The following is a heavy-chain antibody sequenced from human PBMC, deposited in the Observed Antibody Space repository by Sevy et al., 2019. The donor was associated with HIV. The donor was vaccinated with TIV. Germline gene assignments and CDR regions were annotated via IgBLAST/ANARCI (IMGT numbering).Heavy chain of an antibody. CDR3: AREDIRVAGIGYYFHS. Sequence: GGSLRLSFAASGFSISGYGMHWVRQAPGKGLEGVAVLWYDGTNREYADSVKGRFTISRDNSKNTLYLQMNSLRVEDTAVYYCAREDIRVAGIGYYFHSWGQGTLVTVSS. CDR2: LWYDGTNR. D-gene: IGHD6-19*01. J-gene: IGHJ4*02. V-gene: IGHV3-33*01. CDR1: GFSISGYG.